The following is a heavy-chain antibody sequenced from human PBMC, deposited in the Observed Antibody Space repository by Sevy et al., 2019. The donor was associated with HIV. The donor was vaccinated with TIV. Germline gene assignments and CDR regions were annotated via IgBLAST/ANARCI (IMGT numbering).Heavy chain of an antibody. Sequence: GGSLRLSCVASGFTFSDHYMEWVRQAPGKGLEWVGRTRNKAHGYTTEYAASVKGRFTISRDESKNSLYVQMNSLKTEDTAVYYCATHAGIAAAGRVFDYWGQGTLVTVSS. V-gene: IGHV3-72*01. CDR1: GFTFSDHY. D-gene: IGHD6-13*01. CDR2: TRNKAHGYTT. CDR3: ATHAGIAAAGRVFDY. J-gene: IGHJ4*02.